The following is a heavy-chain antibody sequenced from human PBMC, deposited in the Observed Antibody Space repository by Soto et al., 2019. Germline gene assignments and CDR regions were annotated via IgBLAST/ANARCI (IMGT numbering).Heavy chain of an antibody. D-gene: IGHD6-6*01. Sequence: PGGSLRLSCAASGFTFSRYGMHWVRQAPGKGLEWVAVIWYDGSNKYYADSVKGRFTISRDNSKNTLYLQMNSLRAEDTVVYYCARDGSSPLRDEFDYWGQGTLVTVSS. CDR1: GFTFSRYG. CDR3: ARDGSSPLRDEFDY. J-gene: IGHJ4*02. CDR2: IWYDGSNK. V-gene: IGHV3-33*08.